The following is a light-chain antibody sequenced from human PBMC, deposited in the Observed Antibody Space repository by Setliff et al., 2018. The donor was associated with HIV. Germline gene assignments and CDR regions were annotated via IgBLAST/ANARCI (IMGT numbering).Light chain of an antibody. CDR3: SSYGSGDTLL. Sequence: QSALAQPASVSGSPGQSITISCTGSSSDVGGYDYVSWYQQHPDKAPKLMIFDVTSRPSGVSNRFSGSKPGNTTSLTISGLQAEDEAHYYCSSYGSGDTLLFGAGTKVTVL. CDR2: DVT. J-gene: IGLJ2*01. CDR1: SSDVGGYDY. V-gene: IGLV2-14*03.